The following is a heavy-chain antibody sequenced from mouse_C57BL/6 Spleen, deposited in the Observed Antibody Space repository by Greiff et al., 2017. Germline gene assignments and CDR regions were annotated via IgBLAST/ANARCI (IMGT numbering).Heavy chain of an antibody. Sequence: EVNLVESGGGLVKPGGSLKLSCAASGFTFSSYAMSWVRQTPEKRLEWVATISDGGSYTYYPDNVKGRFTISRDNAKNNLYLQMSHLKSEDTAMYYCARERHYYGSSHYFDYWGQGTTLTVSS. CDR3: ARERHYYGSSHYFDY. J-gene: IGHJ2*01. V-gene: IGHV5-4*01. CDR1: GFTFSSYA. D-gene: IGHD1-1*01. CDR2: ISDGGSYT.